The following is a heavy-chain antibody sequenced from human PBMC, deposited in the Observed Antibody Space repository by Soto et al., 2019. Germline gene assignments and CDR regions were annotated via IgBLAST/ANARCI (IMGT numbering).Heavy chain of an antibody. J-gene: IGHJ4*02. V-gene: IGHV4-4*02. Sequence: SATLSLTCAFSGFSIITSNWWSWVRQPPGKGLEWIGEVYRTGSTNYNPSLESRVIVSVDKSKNQFSLKLTSVTAADTAAYYCARARATIAAAAIFDCWGQGTLVT. CDR3: ARARATIAAAAIFDC. CDR1: GFSIITSNW. D-gene: IGHD6-13*01. CDR2: VYRTGST.